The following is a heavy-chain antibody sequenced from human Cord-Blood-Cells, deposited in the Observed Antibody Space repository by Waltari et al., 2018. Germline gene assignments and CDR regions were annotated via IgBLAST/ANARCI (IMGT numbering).Heavy chain of an antibody. CDR1: GGTFSSSA. J-gene: IGHJ4*02. Sequence: QVQLVQSGAEVKKPGSSVKLSCKASGGTFSSSAITWLRQAPGQGLEWMGGIIPILGIANYAQKFQGRVTITADESTSTAYMELSSLRSEDTAVYYCASGTGRDGYNYYWGQGTLVTVSS. D-gene: IGHD5-12*01. CDR2: IIPILGIA. V-gene: IGHV1-69*04. CDR3: ASGTGRDGYNYY.